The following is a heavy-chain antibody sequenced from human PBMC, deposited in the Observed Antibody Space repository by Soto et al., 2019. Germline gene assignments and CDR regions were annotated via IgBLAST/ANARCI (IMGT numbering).Heavy chain of an antibody. D-gene: IGHD4-17*01. Sequence: EVHLVESGGGLVKPGGSLRLSCAASGFTFTNAWMSWVRQAPGKGLEWVGRIKRETDGGTTDYAAPVKGRFTISRDDSRNTLYLQMNNLKTDDTALYYCTTAATTGTTIDYWGQGTLVTVSS. CDR1: GFTFTNAW. J-gene: IGHJ4*02. CDR2: IKRETDGGTT. V-gene: IGHV3-15*01. CDR3: TTAATTGTTIDY.